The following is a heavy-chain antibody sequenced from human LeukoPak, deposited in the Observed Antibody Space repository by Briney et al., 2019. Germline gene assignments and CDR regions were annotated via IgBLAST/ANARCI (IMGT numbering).Heavy chain of an antibody. V-gene: IGHV4-59*01. CDR1: GGSISSYY. CDR2: IYGSGST. J-gene: IGHJ4*02. Sequence: SETLSLTCTVSGGSISSYYWSWIRQPPGKGLEWIGHIYGSGSTNYNPSLKSRVTLSVDTSKNQFSLKLSSVTAADTAVYYCARGSLDFDYWGQGTLVTVSS. CDR3: ARGSLDFDY.